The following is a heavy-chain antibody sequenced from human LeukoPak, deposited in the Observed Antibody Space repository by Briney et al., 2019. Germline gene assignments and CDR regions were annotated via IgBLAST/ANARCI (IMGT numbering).Heavy chain of an antibody. CDR1: GFPFETNA. D-gene: IGHD5-18*01. Sequence: GGALRLSFSTPGFPFETNAMSWVRQAPGKGLELVATIRNTDTFYADSVTRRFTVYRDNSKNTVNLQMNRLRVEDTAIYYCAKDWIQFNRVFDCFDSWGQGTLVTVSS. CDR2: IRNTDT. J-gene: IGHJ4*02. V-gene: IGHV3-23*01. CDR3: AKDWIQFNRVFDCFDS.